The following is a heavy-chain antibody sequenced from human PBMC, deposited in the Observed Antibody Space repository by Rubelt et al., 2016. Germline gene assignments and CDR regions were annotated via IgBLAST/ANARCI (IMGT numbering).Heavy chain of an antibody. J-gene: IGHJ4*02. V-gene: IGHV3-7*03. CDR2: IKQDGVEE. Sequence: WVANIKQDGVEEHYVDSVKGRFTISRDNAKNSLYLQMNSLRAEDTAVYYCARESGGSGSYLLTSYIDYWGQGTLVTVSS. CDR3: ARESGGSGSYLLTSYIDY. D-gene: IGHD3-10*01.